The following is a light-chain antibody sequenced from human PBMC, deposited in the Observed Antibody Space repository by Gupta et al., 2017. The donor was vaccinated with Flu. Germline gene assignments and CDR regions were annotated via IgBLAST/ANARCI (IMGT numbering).Light chain of an antibody. V-gene: IGKV1-39*01. Sequence: PTSLCASVGDRVTVTCRASQSISSYLNWYQQKPGKAPKLLIYAASSLQSGVPSRFSGSGSVTDFTLTISRLQPEDFAAYYCQQSDSTPWTFGQGTKVEIK. CDR1: QSISSY. CDR2: AAS. J-gene: IGKJ1*01. CDR3: QQSDSTPWT.